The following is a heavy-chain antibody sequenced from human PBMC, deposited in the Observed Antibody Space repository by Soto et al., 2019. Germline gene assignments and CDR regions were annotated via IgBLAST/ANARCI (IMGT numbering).Heavy chain of an antibody. Sequence: ASVKVSCQASGGTFSRYAISWVRQAPGQGLEWMGGIIAFNGKTSYAQKFQGRVTMTTDTSTSTAYMELRSLRSDDTAVYYCARVIRAYYDILTGPGPYYYYYYMDVWGKGTTVTVSS. CDR2: IIAFNGKT. D-gene: IGHD3-9*01. V-gene: IGHV1-18*01. CDR1: GGTFSRYA. CDR3: ARVIRAYYDILTGPGPYYYYYYMDV. J-gene: IGHJ6*03.